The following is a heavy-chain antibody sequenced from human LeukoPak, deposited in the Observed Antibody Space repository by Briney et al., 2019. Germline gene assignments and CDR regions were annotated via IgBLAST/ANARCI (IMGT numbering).Heavy chain of an antibody. CDR1: GFTFSSYA. V-gene: IGHV3-48*01. CDR2: ISSTSTI. CDR3: ARSGTYALWDY. Sequence: GGSLRLSCAASGFTFSSYAMSWVRQAPEKGLEWVSYISSTSTIYYADSVKGRFTISRDNAKNSLYLQMNSLRAEDTAVYYCARSGTYALWDYWGQGTLVTVSS. J-gene: IGHJ4*02. D-gene: IGHD1-26*01.